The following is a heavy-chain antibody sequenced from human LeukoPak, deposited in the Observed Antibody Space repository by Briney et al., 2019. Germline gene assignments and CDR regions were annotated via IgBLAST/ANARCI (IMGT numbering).Heavy chain of an antibody. J-gene: IGHJ6*03. CDR1: GGSISSISYY. CDR2: IYYSGST. V-gene: IGHV4-39*07. Sequence: PSETLSLTCTVSGGSISSISYYWGWIRQPPGKGLEWIGTIYYSGSTYYNPSLKSRVTISVDTSKNQFSLKLSSVTAADTAMYYCARADYSSTWSHDYYYLDVWGKGTTVTVSS. D-gene: IGHD6-13*01. CDR3: ARADYSSTWSHDYYYLDV.